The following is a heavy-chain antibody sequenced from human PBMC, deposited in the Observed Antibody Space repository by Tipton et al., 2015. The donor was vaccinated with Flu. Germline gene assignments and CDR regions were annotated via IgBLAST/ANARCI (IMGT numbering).Heavy chain of an antibody. Sequence: TLSLTCIVSGGSISSGGYYWSWIRQHPGKGLEWIGYIYYSGSTSYNPSLKSRVTISVDTSKNQFSLNLSSVTAADTAVYYCARDGGYGSGTYRFDYWGQGTLVTVSS. CDR2: IYYSGST. J-gene: IGHJ4*02. CDR3: ARDGGYGSGTYRFDY. D-gene: IGHD3-10*01. V-gene: IGHV4-31*03. CDR1: GGSISSGGYY.